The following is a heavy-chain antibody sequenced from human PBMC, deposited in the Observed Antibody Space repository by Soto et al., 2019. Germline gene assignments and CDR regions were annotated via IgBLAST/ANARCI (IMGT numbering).Heavy chain of an antibody. Sequence: QINLKESGPTLVKPTQTLTLTCSFSGFSLTTAGVGVGWVRQSPGEALEWLALIYWDDDERYSPSLKTRLTTTKDLSKNQVVLIMTNMAPVDTATYYCAHSRNLITDDAQVGDFDYWGQGTLVTVSS. D-gene: IGHD3-10*01. CDR2: IYWDDDE. J-gene: IGHJ4*02. CDR3: AHSRNLITDDAQVGDFDY. V-gene: IGHV2-5*02. CDR1: GFSLTTAGVG.